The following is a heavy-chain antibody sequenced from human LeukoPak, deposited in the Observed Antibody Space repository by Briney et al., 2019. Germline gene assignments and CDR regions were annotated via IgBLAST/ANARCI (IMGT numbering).Heavy chain of an antibody. V-gene: IGHV4-59*01. CDR1: GGSITSYY. J-gene: IGHJ2*01. CDR3: ARGTKSSRVTVLTSFWYFDL. CDR2: IYYSGST. D-gene: IGHD2-8*02. Sequence: SETLSLTCTVSGGSITSYYWSWIRQPPGKGLEWIGYIYYSGSTNYNPSLKSRVTISVDTSKDHFSLEVSSVTAADTAVYYCARGTKSSRVTVLTSFWYFDLWGRGTLVTVSS.